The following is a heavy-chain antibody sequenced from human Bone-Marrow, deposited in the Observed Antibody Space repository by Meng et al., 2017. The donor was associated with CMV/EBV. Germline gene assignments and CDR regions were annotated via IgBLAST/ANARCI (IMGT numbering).Heavy chain of an antibody. J-gene: IGHJ6*02. Sequence: GESLKISCAASGFSITKYVMHWVRQAPGKGLEWVAVISSDGSNKNYADSVKGRSTISRDNSRNTLYLRINSLRPEDTALYYCARYRGLGGYSYGRYYYYGMDVWGQGTTVTVSS. CDR2: ISSDGSNK. CDR3: ARYRGLGGYSYGRYYYYGMDV. D-gene: IGHD5-18*01. CDR1: GFSITKYV. V-gene: IGHV3-30*04.